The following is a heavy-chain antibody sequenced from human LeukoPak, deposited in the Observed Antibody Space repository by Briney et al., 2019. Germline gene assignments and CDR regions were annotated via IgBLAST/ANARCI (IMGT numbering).Heavy chain of an antibody. Sequence: PGGSLRLSCAASGFIFSTYWMHWVRLPPGKGPVWVSHINGDGSHTVYADSVKGRFTISRDNAKNTLYLQMNSLRDEDTAVYYCARDFRRPWGQGTLVTVSS. CDR1: GFIFSTYW. CDR3: ARDFRRP. V-gene: IGHV3-74*01. CDR2: INGDGSHT. J-gene: IGHJ5*02.